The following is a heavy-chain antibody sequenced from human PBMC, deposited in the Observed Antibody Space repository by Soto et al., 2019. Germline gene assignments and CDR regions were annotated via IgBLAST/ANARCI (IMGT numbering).Heavy chain of an antibody. J-gene: IGHJ4*02. Sequence: SETLSLTCTVSGGSISSSSYYWGWIRQPPGKGLEWIGSIYYSGSTYYNPSLKSRVTISVDTSKNQFSLKLSSVTAADTAVHYCARHLRYLLHDYGDYGSDYWGQGTLVTVSS. V-gene: IGHV4-39*01. CDR3: ARHLRYLLHDYGDYGSDY. D-gene: IGHD4-17*01. CDR1: GGSISSSSYY. CDR2: IYYSGST.